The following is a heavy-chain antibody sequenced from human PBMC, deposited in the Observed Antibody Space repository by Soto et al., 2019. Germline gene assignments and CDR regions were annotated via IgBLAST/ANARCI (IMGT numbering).Heavy chain of an antibody. Sequence: QVQLVQSGAEVKKPGSSVKVSCKASGGTFSSYAISWVRQPPGQGLEWMGGISPIFGTANYAQKFKGRVKITADESTSTAYMELSSLRSEDTAVYYCTRDRDIVATIRWAFDYWGQGTLVTVSS. V-gene: IGHV1-69*01. J-gene: IGHJ4*02. CDR1: GGTFSSYA. CDR3: TRDRDIVATIRWAFDY. CDR2: ISPIFGTA. D-gene: IGHD5-12*01.